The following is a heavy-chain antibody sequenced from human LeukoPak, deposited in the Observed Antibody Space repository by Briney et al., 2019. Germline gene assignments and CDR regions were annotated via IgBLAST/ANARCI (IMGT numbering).Heavy chain of an antibody. Sequence: SETLSLTCIVSGYSISSGYYWGWIRQPPGKGLEWIGSIYHTESTYYNPSLNSRVTISVDTSKNQFSLKLSSVTAADTAVYYCASLGAVAANWFGPWGQGTLVTVSS. CDR3: ASLGAVAANWFGP. D-gene: IGHD6-25*01. J-gene: IGHJ5*02. CDR1: GYSISSGYY. CDR2: IYHTEST. V-gene: IGHV4-38-2*02.